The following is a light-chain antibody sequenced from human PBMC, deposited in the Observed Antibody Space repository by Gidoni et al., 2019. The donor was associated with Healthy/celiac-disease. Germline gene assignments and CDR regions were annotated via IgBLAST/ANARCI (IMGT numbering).Light chain of an antibody. J-gene: IGKJ4*01. CDR2: AAS. CDR1: QGISSY. CDR3: QQLNSYPRLT. Sequence: DIQLTQSPSFLSASVGDRVTITCRASQGISSYLAWNQQKPGKAPKLLIYAASTLQSGVPSRFSGSGSGTEFTLTISSLQPEDFATYYCQQLNSYPRLTFGGGTKVEIK. V-gene: IGKV1-9*01.